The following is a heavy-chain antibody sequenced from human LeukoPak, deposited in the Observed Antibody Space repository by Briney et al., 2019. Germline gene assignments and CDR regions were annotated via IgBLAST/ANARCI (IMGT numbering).Heavy chain of an antibody. Sequence: SETLSLTCTVSGYSISSGYYWGWIRQPPGKGLEWIGSIYHSGSTYYNPSLKSRVTISVDTSKNQFSLKLSSVTAADTAVYYCARGFYDILTGYHKAFDIWGQGTMVTVSS. CDR1: GYSISSGYY. J-gene: IGHJ3*02. D-gene: IGHD3-9*01. CDR2: IYHSGST. CDR3: ARGFYDILTGYHKAFDI. V-gene: IGHV4-38-2*02.